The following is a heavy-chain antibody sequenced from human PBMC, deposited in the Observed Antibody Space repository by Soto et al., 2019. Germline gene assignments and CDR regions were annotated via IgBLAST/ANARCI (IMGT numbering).Heavy chain of an antibody. V-gene: IGHV4-39*01. CDR2: IHYSGST. D-gene: IGHD3-22*01. CDR3: ARQIYYDSSEVNWFDP. J-gene: IGHJ5*02. Sequence: SETLSLTCAVSGDSIIGIYHWAWIRQPPGKGLEWIGSIHYSGSTYYNPSLKSRVTISVDTSKNQFSLKLSSVTAADTAVYYCARQIYYDSSEVNWFDPWGQGTLVTVSS. CDR1: GDSIIGIYH.